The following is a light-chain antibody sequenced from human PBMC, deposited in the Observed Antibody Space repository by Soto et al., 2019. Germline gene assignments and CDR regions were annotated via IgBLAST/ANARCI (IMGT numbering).Light chain of an antibody. CDR2: AAS. V-gene: IGKV1-39*01. CDR3: QKSYSTPRT. Sequence: DLQMTQSPSSLSSSLGDRVAITCRASQRISNYLNWYQQKPGKAPKLLIYAASTLQSGVPSRLSGSGSGTAFNLTISSLQPEDFATYYCQKSYSTPRTCGQGTKVDIK. J-gene: IGKJ1*01. CDR1: QRISNY.